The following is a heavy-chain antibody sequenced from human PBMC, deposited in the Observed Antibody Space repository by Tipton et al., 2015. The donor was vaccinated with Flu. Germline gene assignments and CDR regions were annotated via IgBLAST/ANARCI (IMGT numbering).Heavy chain of an antibody. CDR3: AREKDSSGSEYFQH. CDR1: SVSISSGGYY. V-gene: IGHV4-31*01. Sequence: TLSLTCKVSSVSISSGGYYWSWIRQHPGKDLEWIGFISYSGNTYYNPSLKGLGTISVDTSKNQFSLKLSSVTAADTAVYYCAREKDSSGSEYFQHWGQGTLVTVSS. CDR2: ISYSGNT. D-gene: IGHD6-19*01. J-gene: IGHJ1*01.